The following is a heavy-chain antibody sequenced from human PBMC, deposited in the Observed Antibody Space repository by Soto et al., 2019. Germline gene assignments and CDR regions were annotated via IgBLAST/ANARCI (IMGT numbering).Heavy chain of an antibody. Sequence: EVQLLESGGGLVQPGGSLRLSCAASGFTFSSYAMSWVRQAPGKGLEWVSSISSSSSYIYYADSVKGRFTISRDNAKNSLYLQMNSLRAEDTAVYYCARGGNSGPPDYWGQGTLVTVSS. J-gene: IGHJ4*02. CDR2: ISSSSSYI. D-gene: IGHD2-21*02. V-gene: IGHV3-21*01. CDR3: ARGGNSGPPDY. CDR1: GFTFSSYA.